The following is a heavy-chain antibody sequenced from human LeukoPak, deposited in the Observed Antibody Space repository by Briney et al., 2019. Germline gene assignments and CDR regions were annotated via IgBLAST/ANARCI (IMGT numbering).Heavy chain of an antibody. CDR1: GFSFSSYA. CDR3: AKDTLKGDYYDSSGYYGY. Sequence: GGSLRLSCAASGFSFSSYAMIWVRQAPGKGLEWVSAISGSGGSTYYADSVKGRFTISRDNSRNTLYLQMNSLRAEDTAVYYCAKDTLKGDYYDSSGYYGYWGQGTLVTVSS. D-gene: IGHD3-22*01. J-gene: IGHJ4*02. CDR2: ISGSGGST. V-gene: IGHV3-23*01.